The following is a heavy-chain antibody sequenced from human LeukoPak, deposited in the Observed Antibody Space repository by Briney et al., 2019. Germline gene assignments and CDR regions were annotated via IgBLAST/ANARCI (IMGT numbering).Heavy chain of an antibody. D-gene: IGHD6-19*01. CDR3: ATDGVAGYYYYYGMDV. V-gene: IGHV1-24*01. CDR1: GYTFTGYY. CDR2: FDPEDGET. Sequence: EASVKVSCKASGYTFTGYYMHWVRQAPGKGLEWMGGFDPEDGETIYAQKFQGRVTMTEDTSTDTAYMELSSLRSEDTAVYYCATDGVAGYYYYYGMDVWGQGTTVTVSS. J-gene: IGHJ6*02.